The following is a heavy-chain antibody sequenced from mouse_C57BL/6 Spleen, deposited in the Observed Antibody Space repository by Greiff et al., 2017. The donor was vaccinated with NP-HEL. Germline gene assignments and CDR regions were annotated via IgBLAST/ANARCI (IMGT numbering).Heavy chain of an antibody. CDR2: ISYDGSN. Sequence: EVKLMESGPGLVKPSQSLSLTCSVTGYSITSGYYWNWIRQFPGNKLEWMGYISYDGSNNYNPSLKNRISITRDTSKNQFFLKLNSVTTEDTATYYCAREDYAFAYWGQGTLVTVSA. D-gene: IGHD2-4*01. V-gene: IGHV3-6*01. CDR3: AREDYAFAY. CDR1: GYSITSGYY. J-gene: IGHJ3*01.